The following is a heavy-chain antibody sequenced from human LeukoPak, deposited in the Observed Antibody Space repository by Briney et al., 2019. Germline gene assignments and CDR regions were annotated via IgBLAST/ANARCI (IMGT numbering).Heavy chain of an antibody. D-gene: IGHD3-22*01. J-gene: IGHJ6*02. CDR2: IYPGDSDT. CDR3: ARMYYYDSSGYPYYYYGMDV. Sequence: GESLKISCKGSGYSFTSYWIGWVRQMPGKGLEWMGIIYPGDSDTRYSPSFQGQVTISADKSISTAYLQWSSLKASDTAMYYCARMYYYDSSGYPYYYYGMDVWGQGTTVTVSS. CDR1: GYSFTSYW. V-gene: IGHV5-51*01.